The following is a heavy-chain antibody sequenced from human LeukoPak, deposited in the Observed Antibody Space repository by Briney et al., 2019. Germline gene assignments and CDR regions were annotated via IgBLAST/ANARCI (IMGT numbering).Heavy chain of an antibody. CDR1: GFSFSSYW. D-gene: IGHD5-24*01. J-gene: IGHJ4*02. Sequence: PGGSLRLSCAASGFSFSSYWMTWVRQAPGKGLEWVANIKGDGSEKYYVDSVKGRFNIARDNAKNSVYLQMNSLRAEDTGVYYCARDRRDGYNLLDYWGQGTLVTVSS. V-gene: IGHV3-7*01. CDR2: IKGDGSEK. CDR3: ARDRRDGYNLLDY.